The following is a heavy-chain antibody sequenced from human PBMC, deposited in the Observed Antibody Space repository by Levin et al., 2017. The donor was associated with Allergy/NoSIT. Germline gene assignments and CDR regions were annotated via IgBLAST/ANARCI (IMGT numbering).Heavy chain of an antibody. Sequence: GGSLRLSCAASGFIFNNYTMNWVRQAPGKGPEWVSSVSGRSSYIFYSDSVKGRFTISRDNARNSLYLQMNRLRVEDTALYYCVRDNRGVLATTGDFDSWGQGTLVTVSS. CDR3: VRDNRGVLATTGDFDS. D-gene: IGHD1-26*01. J-gene: IGHJ4*02. CDR2: VSGRSSYI. V-gene: IGHV3-21*04. CDR1: GFIFNNYT.